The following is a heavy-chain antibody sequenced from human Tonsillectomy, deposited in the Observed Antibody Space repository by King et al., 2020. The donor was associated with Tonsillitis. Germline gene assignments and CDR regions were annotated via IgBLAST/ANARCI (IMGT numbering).Heavy chain of an antibody. J-gene: IGHJ4*02. CDR3: ARDRDDYIFDS. CDR2: ISYDGSNK. V-gene: IGHV3-33*05. D-gene: IGHD4/OR15-4a*01. Sequence: VQLVESGGGVVQPGRSLRLSCAASGFTFSNYDMHWVRQAPGRGLEWVAVISYDGSNKSYADSVQGRFTISRDNSKNTLYLQMNSLRAEDTAVYYCARDRDDYIFDSWGPGTLVTVSS. CDR1: GFTFSNYD.